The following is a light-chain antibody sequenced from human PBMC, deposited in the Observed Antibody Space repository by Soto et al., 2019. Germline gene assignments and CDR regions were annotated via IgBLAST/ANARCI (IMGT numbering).Light chain of an antibody. J-gene: IGKJ1*01. CDR2: DAS. CDR1: QSVSSNY. V-gene: IGKV3-20*01. CDR3: QQYDSSLWT. Sequence: EIVLTQSPGTLSLSPGERATLSCRASQSVSSNYLAWYQQKPGQAPRLLIFDASTRATGIPDRFSGSGSETDFTLTISRLEPEDFAVYYCQQYDSSLWTFGQGTKVDI.